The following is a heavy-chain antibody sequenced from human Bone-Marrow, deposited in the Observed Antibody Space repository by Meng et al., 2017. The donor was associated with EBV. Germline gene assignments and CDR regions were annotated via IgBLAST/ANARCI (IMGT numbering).Heavy chain of an antibody. CDR2: ISSSSSYI. D-gene: IGHD1-1*01. CDR3: ARDSTLDHFDL. CDR1: GFTFSSYS. J-gene: IGHJ4*02. V-gene: IGHV3-21*04. Sequence: EVHRVVSGCGLVKTGASLRLSCAASGFTFSSYSMNWVRQASGKGLEWVSSISSSSSYIYYADSVKGRFIISRDNARNSVYLQMNSLRDEDTAVYYCARDSTLDHFDLWGQGTLVTVSS.